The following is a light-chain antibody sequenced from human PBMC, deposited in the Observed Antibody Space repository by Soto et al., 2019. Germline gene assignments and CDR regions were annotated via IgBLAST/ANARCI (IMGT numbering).Light chain of an antibody. Sequence: EIVMTQSPATLSVSPGERSTLSCRASQIVSSNLALYQQKPGQAPRLLIYGASTRATGIPARFSGSGSGTEFTLTISSLRSEDFAVYYCQQYNNWPRTFGQGTKVDIK. V-gene: IGKV3-15*01. CDR1: QIVSSN. J-gene: IGKJ1*01. CDR3: QQYNNWPRT. CDR2: GAS.